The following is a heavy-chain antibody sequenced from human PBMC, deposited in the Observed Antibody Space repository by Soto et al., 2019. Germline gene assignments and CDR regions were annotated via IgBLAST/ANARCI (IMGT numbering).Heavy chain of an antibody. CDR2: ISGSGGST. J-gene: IGHJ1*01. CDR3: AKDAGSGWYGDTEYFQH. Sequence: GGSLRLSCAASGFTFSSYAMSWVRQAPGKGLEWVSAISGSGGSTYYADSVKGRFTISRDNSKKTLYLQMNSLRAEDTAVYYCAKDAGSGWYGDTEYFQHWGQGTLVTVSS. V-gene: IGHV3-23*01. D-gene: IGHD6-19*01. CDR1: GFTFSSYA.